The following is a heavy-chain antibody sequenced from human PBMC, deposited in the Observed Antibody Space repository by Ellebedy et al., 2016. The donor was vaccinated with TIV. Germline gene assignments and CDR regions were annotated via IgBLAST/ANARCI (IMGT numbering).Heavy chain of an antibody. J-gene: IGHJ4*02. CDR1: GFTFKNYW. Sequence: GESLKISCAASGFTFKNYWMTWVRQPPGKGLEWVANINQDVSQKYYVGSLKGRFTISRDNAKSLLFLQMDSLRADDTAVYYCARVGYTTWSVDDWGQGTLVTVSS. CDR3: ARVGYTTWSVDD. CDR2: INQDVSQK. V-gene: IGHV3-7*03. D-gene: IGHD2-2*02.